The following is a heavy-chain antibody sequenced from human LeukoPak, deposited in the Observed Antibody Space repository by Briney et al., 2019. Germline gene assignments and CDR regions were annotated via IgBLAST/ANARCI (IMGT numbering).Heavy chain of an antibody. Sequence: PGGSLRLSCAASGFTFSDEYMSWIRQAPGKGLEWISCVSNSGSSIYYADSVKGRFSISRDNSKNTLYLLMNSLRAEDTAVYYCAKVLYCSDGSCPWGQGTLVTVSS. J-gene: IGHJ5*02. D-gene: IGHD2-15*01. CDR1: GFTFSDEY. CDR3: AKVLYCSDGSCP. V-gene: IGHV3-11*01. CDR2: VSNSGSSI.